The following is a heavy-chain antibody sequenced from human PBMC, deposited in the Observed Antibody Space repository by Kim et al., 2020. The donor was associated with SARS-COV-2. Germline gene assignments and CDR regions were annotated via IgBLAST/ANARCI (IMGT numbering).Heavy chain of an antibody. Sequence: SVKVSCKASGGTFSSYAIIWVRQAPGQGLEWMGRIIPILGIANYAQKFQGRVTITADKSTGTAYMELSSLRSEDTAVYYCARVTATVTTQYYYYGMDVWGQGTTVTVSS. CDR1: GGTFSSYA. V-gene: IGHV1-69*04. J-gene: IGHJ6*02. CDR2: IIPILGIA. D-gene: IGHD4-4*01. CDR3: ARVTATVTTQYYYYGMDV.